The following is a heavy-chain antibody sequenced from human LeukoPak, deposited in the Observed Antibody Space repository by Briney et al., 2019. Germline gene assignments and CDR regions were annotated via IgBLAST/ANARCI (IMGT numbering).Heavy chain of an antibody. Sequence: SVKVSCKASGFTFTSSAMQWVRQARGQRLEWIGWIVVGSGNTNYAQKFQERVTITRDMSTSTAYMELSSLRSEDTAVYYCATGTPNIVAHDAFDIWGQGTMVTVSS. CDR3: ATGTPNIVAHDAFDI. J-gene: IGHJ3*02. V-gene: IGHV1-58*02. CDR2: IVVGSGNT. CDR1: GFTFTSSA. D-gene: IGHD5-12*01.